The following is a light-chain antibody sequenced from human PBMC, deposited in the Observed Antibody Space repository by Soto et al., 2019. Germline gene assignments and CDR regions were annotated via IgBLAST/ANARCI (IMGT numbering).Light chain of an antibody. Sequence: VLTHPPSVSAAPGQKVTISCSGSSSNIGGNSVSWYQQLPGTAPKLLIYDDNRRPSGIPDRFSGSKSGTSATLGITGFQTGDEADYYCGSWDSSLSAYVFGTGTKVTVL. V-gene: IGLV1-51*01. CDR2: DDN. CDR1: SSNIGGNS. J-gene: IGLJ1*01. CDR3: GSWDSSLSAYV.